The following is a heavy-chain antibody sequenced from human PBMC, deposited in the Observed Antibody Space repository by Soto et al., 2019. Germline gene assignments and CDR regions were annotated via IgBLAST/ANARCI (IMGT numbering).Heavy chain of an antibody. CDR3: ARGTQQLAREQQPLDP. Sequence: PGGSLRLSCAASGFTISSYWMHWVRQAPGKGLVWVSRIKSDGRVTNYADSVKGRFTISRDNAKNTVYLQMNDLRAEDTALYYCARGTQQLAREQQPLDPWGQGTLFAVPS. D-gene: IGHD6-13*01. J-gene: IGHJ5*02. CDR2: IKSDGRVT. CDR1: GFTISSYW. V-gene: IGHV3-74*01.